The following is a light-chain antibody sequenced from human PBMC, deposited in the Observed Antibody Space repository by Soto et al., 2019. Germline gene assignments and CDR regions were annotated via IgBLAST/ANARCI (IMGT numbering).Light chain of an antibody. CDR3: QLWDGSGGV. CDR1: SRGSKS. V-gene: IGLV3-21*02. CDR2: DDS. Sequence: SYVLTQPPWVSVAPGQTARISCEGNSRGSKSVHWYKQSPGQAPVLVIYDDSDRPSGIPERCSGSNSGNTATLTVSRVEAGDEADYYCQLWDGSGGVFGGGTKLTVL. J-gene: IGLJ3*02.